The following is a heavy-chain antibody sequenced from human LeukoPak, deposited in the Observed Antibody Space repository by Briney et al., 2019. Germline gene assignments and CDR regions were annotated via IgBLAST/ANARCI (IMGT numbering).Heavy chain of an antibody. CDR2: ISDSGST. D-gene: IGHD3-16*01. CDR3: ARRPLDYDYVWGPFDY. CDR1: GGSISGYY. Sequence: SETLSLTCTVSGGSISGYYWSWIRQPPGKGLEWIGYISDSGSTNYNPSLKSRVTISVDTSKNQFSLKLSSVTAADTAVYYCARRPLDYDYVWGPFDYWGQGTLVTVSS. V-gene: IGHV4-59*08. J-gene: IGHJ4*02.